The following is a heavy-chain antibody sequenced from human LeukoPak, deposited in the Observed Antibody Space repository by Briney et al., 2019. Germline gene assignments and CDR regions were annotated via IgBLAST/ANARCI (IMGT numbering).Heavy chain of an antibody. Sequence: GGSLRLSCAASGFTFSSSWMHWVRQAPGKGLVWVSRINSDGSSTTYADSVKGRFTISRDNVKNTLYLQMNSLRAEDTAVYYCARAPNSYDSKAAGYYMDVWGKGTTVTVSS. D-gene: IGHD3-22*01. CDR3: ARAPNSYDSKAAGYYMDV. CDR1: GFTFSSSW. J-gene: IGHJ6*03. V-gene: IGHV3-74*01. CDR2: INSDGSST.